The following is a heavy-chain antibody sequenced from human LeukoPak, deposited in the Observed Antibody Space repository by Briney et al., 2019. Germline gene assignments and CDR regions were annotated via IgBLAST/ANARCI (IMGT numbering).Heavy chain of an antibody. Sequence: ASVRVSCKASGYTFTSYGISWVRQAPGQGLEWMGWISAYNGNTSYAQKLQGRVTMTTDTSTSTAYMELRSLRSDDTAVYYCARSGYYDSSGYYTLDGMDVWGQGTTVTVSS. D-gene: IGHD3-22*01. CDR2: ISAYNGNT. J-gene: IGHJ6*02. CDR1: GYTFTSYG. V-gene: IGHV1-18*01. CDR3: ARSGYYDSSGYYTLDGMDV.